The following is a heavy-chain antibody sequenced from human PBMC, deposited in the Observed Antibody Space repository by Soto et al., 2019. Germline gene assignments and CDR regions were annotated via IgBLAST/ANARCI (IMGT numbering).Heavy chain of an antibody. V-gene: IGHV4-39*01. J-gene: IGHJ4*02. D-gene: IGHD5-18*01. CDR3: AIPDSYGYDTGYYY. CDR2: IYYSGST. Sequence: PSETLSLTCTVSGASISTTSYYWGWMRPPPGMGREGRGFIYYSGSTYYNPSLKSRVTISVDTSQNPFSLTPGSAPATATSFYYCAIPDSYGYDTGYYYWGRGTLVT. CDR1: GASISTTSYY.